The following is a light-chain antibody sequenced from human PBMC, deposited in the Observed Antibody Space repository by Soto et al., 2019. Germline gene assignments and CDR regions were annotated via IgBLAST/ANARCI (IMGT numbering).Light chain of an antibody. CDR1: QSISGGH. CDR2: GAS. CDR3: QQYGSSPYT. Sequence: EIVLTQSPGTLSLSPGERATLSCRASQSISGGHLAWYQQIPGQAPRLLVYGASNRATGIPDRFSGSGSGTDFTLTISRLEAEDFAVYSCQQYGSSPYTFGQGTKLEIK. J-gene: IGKJ2*01. V-gene: IGKV3-20*01.